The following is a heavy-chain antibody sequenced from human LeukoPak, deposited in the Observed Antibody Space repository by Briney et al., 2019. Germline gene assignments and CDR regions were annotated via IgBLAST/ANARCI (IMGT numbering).Heavy chain of an antibody. CDR1: GFTFDDYA. D-gene: IGHD1-26*01. Sequence: GGSLRLSCAASGFTFDDYAMHWVRQAPGKGLEWVSGISWNSGSIGYADSVKGRFTISRDNAKNSLYLQMNSLRAEDTALYYCAKDIWDLGRSASDIWGQGTMVTVSS. V-gene: IGHV3-9*01. CDR2: ISWNSGSI. CDR3: AKDIWDLGRSASDI. J-gene: IGHJ3*02.